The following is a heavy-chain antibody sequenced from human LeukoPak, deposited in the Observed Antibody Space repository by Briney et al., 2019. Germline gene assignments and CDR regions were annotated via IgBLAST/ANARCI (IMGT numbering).Heavy chain of an antibody. J-gene: IGHJ6*03. CDR1: GGSFSGHY. D-gene: IGHD4/OR15-4a*01. CDR2: IYTSGST. Sequence: SETLSLTCAVYGGSFSGHYWSWIRQPAGKGLEWIGRIYTSGSTNYNPSLKSRVTMSVDTSKNQFSLKLSSVTAADTAVYYCARDAKYYYYMDVWGKGTTVTVSS. V-gene: IGHV4-4*07. CDR3: ARDAKYYYYMDV.